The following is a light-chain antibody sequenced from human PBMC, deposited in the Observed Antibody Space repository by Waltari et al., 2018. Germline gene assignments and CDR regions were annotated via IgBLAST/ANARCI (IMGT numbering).Light chain of an antibody. CDR1: NIGKKG. Sequence: SYVLIQPPSVSVAPGQPALLTSGADNIGKKGVQWYQTKPGQAPVLVVYDDNDRPSGIPERFSGSNSGNTATLSISRVEAGDEADYYCQVWDNNNDQRVFGGGTKLTVL. CDR2: DDN. V-gene: IGLV3-21*02. J-gene: IGLJ3*02. CDR3: QVWDNNNDQRV.